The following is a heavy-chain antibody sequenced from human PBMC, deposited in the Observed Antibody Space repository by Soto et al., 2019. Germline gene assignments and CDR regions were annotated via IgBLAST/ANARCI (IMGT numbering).Heavy chain of an antibody. CDR2: IIPILGIA. Sequence: GASVKVSCKASGGTFSSYTISWVRQAPGQGLEWMGRIIPILGIANYAQKFQGRVTITADKSTSTAYMELSSLRSEDTAVYYCASSSTVNKYYFDYWGQGTRVTVSS. J-gene: IGHJ4*02. CDR3: ASSSTVNKYYFDY. V-gene: IGHV1-69*02. D-gene: IGHD4-17*01. CDR1: GGTFSSYT.